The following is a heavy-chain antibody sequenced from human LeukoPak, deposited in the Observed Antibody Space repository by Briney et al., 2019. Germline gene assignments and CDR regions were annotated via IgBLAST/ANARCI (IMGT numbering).Heavy chain of an antibody. Sequence: GGSLRLSCAASGFTFSGSAMPWVRQASGKGLEWVGRIRSKANSYATAHAASAKGRFTISRDDSKNTAYLQMNSLKTEDTAVYYCTRREPSDYWGQGTLVTVSS. J-gene: IGHJ4*02. D-gene: IGHD1-26*01. V-gene: IGHV3-73*01. CDR3: TRREPSDY. CDR1: GFTFSGSA. CDR2: IRSKANSYAT.